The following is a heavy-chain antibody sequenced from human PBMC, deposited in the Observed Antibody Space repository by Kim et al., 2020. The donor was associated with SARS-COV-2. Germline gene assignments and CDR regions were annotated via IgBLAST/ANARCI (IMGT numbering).Heavy chain of an antibody. Sequence: GESLKISCKGSGYSFTSYWISLVRQMPGKGLEWMGRIDPSDSYTNYSPSFQGHVTISADKSVSTAYLQWSSLKASDTAMYYCARGEGGQPYYFDYWGQGTLVTVSS. J-gene: IGHJ4*02. CDR1: GYSFTSYW. CDR3: ARGEGGQPYYFDY. CDR2: IDPSDSYT. D-gene: IGHD2-15*01. V-gene: IGHV5-10-1*01.